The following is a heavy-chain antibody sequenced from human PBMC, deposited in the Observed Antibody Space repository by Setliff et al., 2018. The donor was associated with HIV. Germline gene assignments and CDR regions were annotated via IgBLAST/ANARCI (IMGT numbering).Heavy chain of an antibody. Sequence: GGSLRLSCAASGFTFVNHDIEWVRQAPGKGLEWVSHIGTAGDTYYLDSVRGRFTISREDARNSLYLQMNGLRAEDTAVYYCARGPTAVTNYYYYYMDVWGKGTTVTVSS. CDR2: IGTAGDT. V-gene: IGHV3-13*01. J-gene: IGHJ6*03. CDR1: GFTFVNHD. CDR3: ARGPTAVTNYYYYYMDV. D-gene: IGHD4-17*01.